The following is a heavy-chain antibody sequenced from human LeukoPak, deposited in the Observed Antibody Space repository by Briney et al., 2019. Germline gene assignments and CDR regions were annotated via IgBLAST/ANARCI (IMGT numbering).Heavy chain of an antibody. CDR1: GGSISSYY. Sequence: TSETLSLTCTVSGGSISSYYWSWIRQPPGKGLEWIGYIYYSGSTNYNPSLKSRVTISVDTSKNQFSLKLSSVTAADTAVYYCARTRSNAWVDYWGQGTLVTVSS. J-gene: IGHJ4*02. V-gene: IGHV4-59*08. D-gene: IGHD3-16*01. CDR3: ARTRSNAWVDY. CDR2: IYYSGST.